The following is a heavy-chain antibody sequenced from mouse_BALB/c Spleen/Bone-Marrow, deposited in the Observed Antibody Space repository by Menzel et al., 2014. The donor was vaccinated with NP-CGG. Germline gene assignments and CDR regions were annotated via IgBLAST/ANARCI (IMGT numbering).Heavy chain of an antibody. CDR3: TRLSLLRGYFDY. Sequence: VQRVESGAELVKPGTSVKLSCKASGYTFTSYYIYWVKRRPGQGLKWIGEINPSNGGTNFNEKFKSKATLTVDKSSSTAYMQLSSLTSEDSAVYYCTRLSLLRGYFDYWGQGTTLTVSS. CDR1: GYTFTSYY. V-gene: IGHV1S81*02. D-gene: IGHD1-2*01. CDR2: INPSNGGT. J-gene: IGHJ2*01.